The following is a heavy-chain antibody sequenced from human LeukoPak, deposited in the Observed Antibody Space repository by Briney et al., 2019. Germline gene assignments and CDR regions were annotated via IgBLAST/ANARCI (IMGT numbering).Heavy chain of an antibody. V-gene: IGHV4-39*07. CDR2: IYYSGIT. CDR3: ARDGWESGDY. Sequence: SETLSLTCTVSGGSISGSTYYWGWIRQAPGKGLEWIGSIYYSGITHYNASLKSRVTISVDMSTNQFSLRLTSVTAADTAVYYCARDGWESGDYWGQGTLVTVSS. CDR1: GGSISGSTYY. J-gene: IGHJ4*02. D-gene: IGHD1-26*01.